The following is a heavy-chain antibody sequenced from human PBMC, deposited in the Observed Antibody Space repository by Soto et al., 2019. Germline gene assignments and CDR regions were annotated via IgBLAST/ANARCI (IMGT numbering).Heavy chain of an antibody. CDR3: ARGEDAFFYYGLDV. CDR2: IYYTGAT. Sequence: SETLSLTCTVSGGSSGAYFWNWVRQPPGKGLEWIGNIYYTGATSYNPSLESRVTISLDTSKNQFSLRLSSVTAADTAVYYCARGEDAFFYYGLDVWGQGITVTVSS. J-gene: IGHJ6*02. CDR1: GGSSGAYF. V-gene: IGHV4-59*01.